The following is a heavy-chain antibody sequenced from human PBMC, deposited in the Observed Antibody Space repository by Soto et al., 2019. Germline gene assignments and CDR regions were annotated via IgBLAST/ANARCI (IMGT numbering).Heavy chain of an antibody. CDR3: ARSRGGSTWYDAFDI. J-gene: IGHJ3*02. D-gene: IGHD6-13*01. Sequence: QVQLVQSGAEVKKPGASVKVSCKASGYTFTRYYMHWVRQAPGQGLEWMGIINPSGGSTSDAEEFQGRVPLTRDTSTSTGYMELTSLRSEDTAVYYCARSRGGSTWYDAFDIWGQGTMVTVSS. CDR2: INPSGGST. V-gene: IGHV1-46*01. CDR1: GYTFTRYY.